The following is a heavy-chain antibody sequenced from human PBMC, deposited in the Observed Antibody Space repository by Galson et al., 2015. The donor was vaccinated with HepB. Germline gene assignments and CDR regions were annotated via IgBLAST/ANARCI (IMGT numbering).Heavy chain of an antibody. J-gene: IGHJ6*03. CDR3: AKISSSYYYYYMDV. CDR2: ISGSGGST. CDR1: GFTFSSYA. D-gene: IGHD6-13*01. V-gene: IGHV3-23*01. Sequence: SLRLSCAASGFTFSSYAMSWVRQAPGKGLEWVSAISGSGGSTYYADSVKGRFTISRDNSKNTLYLQMNSLRAEDTAVYYCAKISSSYYYYYMDVWGKGTTVTVSS.